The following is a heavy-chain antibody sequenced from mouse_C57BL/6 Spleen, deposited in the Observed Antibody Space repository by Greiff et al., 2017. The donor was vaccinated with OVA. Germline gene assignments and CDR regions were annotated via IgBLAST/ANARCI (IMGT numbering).Heavy chain of an antibody. CDR2: ISDGGSYT. Sequence: EVQVVESGGGLVKPGGSLKLSCAASGFTFSSYAMSWVRQTPEKRLEWVATISDGGSYTYYPDNVKGRFTISRDNAKNNLYLQMSHLKSEDTAMYDCARGGSNSFAYWGQGTLVTVSA. J-gene: IGHJ3*01. CDR1: GFTFSSYA. CDR3: ARGGSNSFAY. V-gene: IGHV5-4*01. D-gene: IGHD2-5*01.